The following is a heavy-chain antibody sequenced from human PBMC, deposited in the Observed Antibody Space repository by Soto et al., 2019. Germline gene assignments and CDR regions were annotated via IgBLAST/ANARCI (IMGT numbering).Heavy chain of an antibody. CDR1: GFTFSSYA. J-gene: IGHJ6*02. Sequence: GGSLRLSCAASGFTFSSYAMHWVRQAPGKGLEWVAVISYDGSNKYYADSVKGRFTISRDNSKNTLYLQMNSLRAEDTAVYYCAREDIVVVPAASRYYYYGMDVWGQGTTVTVSS. V-gene: IGHV3-30-3*01. CDR3: AREDIVVVPAASRYYYYGMDV. D-gene: IGHD2-2*01. CDR2: ISYDGSNK.